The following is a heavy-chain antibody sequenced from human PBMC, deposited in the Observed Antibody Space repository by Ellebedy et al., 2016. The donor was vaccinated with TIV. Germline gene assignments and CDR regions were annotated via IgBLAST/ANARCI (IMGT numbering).Heavy chain of an antibody. CDR3: VRAPRGQYYFDY. V-gene: IGHV3-33*01. CDR2: IWSDGNYR. CDR1: GFIFSNYG. J-gene: IGHJ4*02. D-gene: IGHD5-12*01. Sequence: GGSLRLSXAASGFIFSNYGMHWVRQAPGKGLEWAAVIWSDGNYRYYADSVKGRFTVSRDNSKNTVYLEVNSLRAEDTAVYYCVRAPRGQYYFDYWGQGTLVTVSS.